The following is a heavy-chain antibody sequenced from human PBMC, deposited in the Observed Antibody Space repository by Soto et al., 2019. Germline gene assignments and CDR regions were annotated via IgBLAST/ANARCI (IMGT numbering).Heavy chain of an antibody. V-gene: IGHV4-39*01. Sequence: QLQLQESGPGLVKPSETLSLTCTVSGGSISSSSYYWGWIRQPPGKGLEWIGSIYYSGSTYYNPSLKSRVTISVDTSKNQFSLKLSSVTAADTAVYYCARRLGVLRYFDWPPLNDIWGQGTMVTVSS. J-gene: IGHJ3*02. D-gene: IGHD3-9*01. CDR2: IYYSGST. CDR3: ARRLGVLRYFDWPPLNDI. CDR1: GGSISSSSYY.